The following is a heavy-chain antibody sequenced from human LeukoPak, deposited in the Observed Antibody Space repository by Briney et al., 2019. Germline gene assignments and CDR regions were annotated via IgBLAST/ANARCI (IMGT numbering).Heavy chain of an antibody. CDR2: INPNSGGT. CDR3: ARSLRHDNWFDP. CDR1: GYTFTGYY. J-gene: IGHJ5*02. Sequence: ASVKVSCKDSGYTFTGYYMHWVRQAPGLGLEWMGRINPNSGGTNYAQKFQGRVTMTRDTSISTAYMELSRLRSDDTAVYYCARSLRHDNWFDPWGQGTLVTVSS. V-gene: IGHV1-2*06.